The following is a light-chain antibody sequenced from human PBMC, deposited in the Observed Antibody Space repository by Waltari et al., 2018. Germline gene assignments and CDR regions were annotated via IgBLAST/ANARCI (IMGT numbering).Light chain of an antibody. V-gene: IGKV3-20*01. CDR3: QNHERLPAT. CDR1: QSVSTF. CDR2: GAS. Sequence: VLTQFPGTLSLSPGERATLFCSASQSVSTFLALYQQKAGQAPRLLIYGASSRATGIPDRFSGSGSGTDFSLTISRLEPEYFAVYYCQNHERLPATFGQGTKVEIK. J-gene: IGKJ1*01.